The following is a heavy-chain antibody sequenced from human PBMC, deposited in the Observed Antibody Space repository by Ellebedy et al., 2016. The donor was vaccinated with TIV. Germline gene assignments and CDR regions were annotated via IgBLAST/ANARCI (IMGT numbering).Heavy chain of an antibody. Sequence: SETLSLTCTVSDYSISSAYFWGWIRQPPGKGLEWIGSIFHSGTTYYNPSLKSRVTISVDTSKNQFSLKLSSVTAADTAVYYCARLARYASGWYKEIDYWGQGTLVTVSS. CDR2: IFHSGTT. J-gene: IGHJ4*02. CDR3: ARLARYASGWYKEIDY. D-gene: IGHD6-19*01. CDR1: DYSISSAYF. V-gene: IGHV4-38-2*02.